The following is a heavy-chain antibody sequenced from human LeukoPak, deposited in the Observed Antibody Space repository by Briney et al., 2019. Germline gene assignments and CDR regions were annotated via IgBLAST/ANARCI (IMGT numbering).Heavy chain of an antibody. D-gene: IGHD6-13*01. Sequence: PGGSLRLSCAASGFTFSSYSMNWVRQAPGKGLEWVSSISSSSSYIYHADSVKGRFTISRDNAKNSLYLQMNSLRAEDTAVYYCARDLYLGIAPYWGQGTLVTVSS. J-gene: IGHJ4*02. CDR2: ISSSSSYI. CDR1: GFTFSSYS. V-gene: IGHV3-21*01. CDR3: ARDLYLGIAPY.